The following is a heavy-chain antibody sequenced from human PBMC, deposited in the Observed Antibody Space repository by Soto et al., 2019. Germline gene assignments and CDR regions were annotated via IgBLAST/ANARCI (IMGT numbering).Heavy chain of an antibody. Sequence: LRLSCAASGFTLSSYWMSWVRQAPGKGLEWVANIKQDGSEKYYVDSVKGRFTISRDNAKNSLYLQMNSLRAEDTAVYYCARSVGITGTPGPDYFDYWGQGTLVTVSS. CDR3: ARSVGITGTPGPDYFDY. J-gene: IGHJ4*02. CDR2: IKQDGSEK. D-gene: IGHD1-7*01. V-gene: IGHV3-7*03. CDR1: GFTLSSYW.